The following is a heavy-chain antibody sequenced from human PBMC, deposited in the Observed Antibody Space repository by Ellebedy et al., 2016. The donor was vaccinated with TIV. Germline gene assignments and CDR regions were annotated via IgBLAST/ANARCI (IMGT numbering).Heavy chain of an antibody. CDR3: AHSKYCSDGVCFQEGYFQQ. D-gene: IGHD2-8*01. Sequence: SGPTLVKPTQTLTLTCSFSGLSLSASGVGVAWVRQPPGKALEWLAVVYWNDYKRYSPSLEDRLTIYRDASKVVLTMTNMDPVDTATYYCAHSKYCSDGVCFQEGYFQQWGQGTVVTVSS. CDR2: VYWNDYK. V-gene: IGHV2-5*01. CDR1: GLSLSASGVG. J-gene: IGHJ1*01.